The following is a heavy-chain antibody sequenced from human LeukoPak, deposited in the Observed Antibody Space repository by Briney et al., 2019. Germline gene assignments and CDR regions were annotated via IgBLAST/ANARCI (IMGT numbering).Heavy chain of an antibody. J-gene: IGHJ4*02. CDR2: ISGSSTII. CDR3: AKDRETYEYTFDY. V-gene: IGHV3-48*01. D-gene: IGHD6-6*01. CDR1: GFTYSHYN. Sequence: GGSLRLSCAASGFTYSHYNMNWVRQAPGKGLEWVAYISGSSTIIYYADSVKGRFTVSRDNAKGSLYLQMNSLRAEDTAVYYCAKDRETYEYTFDYWGQGTLVTVSS.